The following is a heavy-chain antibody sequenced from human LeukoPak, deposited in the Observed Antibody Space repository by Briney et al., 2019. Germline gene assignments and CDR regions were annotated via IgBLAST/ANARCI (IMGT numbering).Heavy chain of an antibody. J-gene: IGHJ4*02. D-gene: IGHD5-18*01. V-gene: IGHV4-39*01. Sequence: SETLSLTCTVSGGSISSSSYYWGWIRQPPGKGLEWIGSIYYSGSTYYNPSLKSRVTISVDTPKNQFSLKLSSVTAADTAVYYCARPRYSYGHFDYWGQGTLVTVSS. CDR2: IYYSGST. CDR3: ARPRYSYGHFDY. CDR1: GGSISSSSYY.